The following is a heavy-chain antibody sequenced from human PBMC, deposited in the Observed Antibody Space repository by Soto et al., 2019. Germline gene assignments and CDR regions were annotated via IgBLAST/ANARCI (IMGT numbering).Heavy chain of an antibody. Sequence: GGSLRLSCAASGFTFSSYAMSWVRQAPGKGLEWVSAISGSGGSTYYADSVKGRFTISRDNSKNTLYLQMNSLRAEDTAVDYCAKSYSSSWYYYYYMDVWGKGTTVTVSS. J-gene: IGHJ6*03. V-gene: IGHV3-23*01. CDR2: ISGSGGST. CDR1: GFTFSSYA. CDR3: AKSYSSSWYYYYYMDV. D-gene: IGHD6-13*01.